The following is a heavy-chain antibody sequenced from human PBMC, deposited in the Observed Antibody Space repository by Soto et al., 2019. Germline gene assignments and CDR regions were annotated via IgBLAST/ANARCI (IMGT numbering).Heavy chain of an antibody. D-gene: IGHD1-26*01. CDR3: ARAVEWELLGGYFDY. V-gene: IGHV1-2*04. CDR2: INPNSGGT. Sequence: ASVKVSCKASGYTFTGYYMHCVRQAPGQGLEWMGWINPNSGGTNYAQKFQGWVTMTRDTSISTAYMELSRLRSDDTAVYYCARAVEWELLGGYFDYWGQGTLVTVSS. J-gene: IGHJ4*02. CDR1: GYTFTGYY.